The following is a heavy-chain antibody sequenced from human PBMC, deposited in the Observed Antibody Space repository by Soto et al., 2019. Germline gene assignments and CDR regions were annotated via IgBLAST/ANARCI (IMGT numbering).Heavy chain of an antibody. CDR3: ARGRVHYYDSSGPLFAP. J-gene: IGHJ5*02. CDR1: GYTFTSYY. CDR2: INPSGGST. D-gene: IGHD3-22*01. Sequence: SVKVSCKASGYTFTSYYMHWVRQAPGQGLEWMGIINPSGGSTSCAQKFQGRVTMTRDTSTSTVYMELSSLRSEDTAVYYCARGRVHYYDSSGPLFAPCGQGTLDTVSS. V-gene: IGHV1-46*01.